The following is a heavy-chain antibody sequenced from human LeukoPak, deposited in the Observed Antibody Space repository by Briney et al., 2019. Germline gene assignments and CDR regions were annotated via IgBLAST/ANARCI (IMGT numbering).Heavy chain of an antibody. Sequence: RASVKVSCRASGGTFSSYAISWVRQAPGQGLEWMGRIIPILGIANYAQKFQGRVTITADKSTSTAYMELSSLRSEDTAVYYCARVRQLPIVGATSNWFDPWGQGTLVTVSS. CDR1: GGTFSSYA. CDR3: ARVRQLPIVGATSNWFDP. V-gene: IGHV1-69*04. CDR2: IIPILGIA. D-gene: IGHD1-26*01. J-gene: IGHJ5*02.